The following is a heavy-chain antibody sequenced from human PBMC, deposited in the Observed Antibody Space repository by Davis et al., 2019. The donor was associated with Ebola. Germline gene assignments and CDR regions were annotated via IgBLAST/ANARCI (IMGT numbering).Heavy chain of an antibody. D-gene: IGHD6-19*01. V-gene: IGHV4-39*01. CDR2: IYYSGST. CDR1: GGSISSSSYY. Sequence: PSETLSLTCTVSGGSISSSSYYWGWIRQPPGKGLEWIGSIYYSGSTYYNPSLKSRVTISVDTSKNQFSLKLSSVTAADTAVYYCARGVAVAGRDFDYWGQGTLVTVSS. CDR3: ARGVAVAGRDFDY. J-gene: IGHJ4*02.